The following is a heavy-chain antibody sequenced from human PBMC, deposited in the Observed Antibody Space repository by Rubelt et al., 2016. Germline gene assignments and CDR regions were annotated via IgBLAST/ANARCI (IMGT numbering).Heavy chain of an antibody. CDR2: INHGGST. Sequence: QVQLVESGGGLVKPGGSLRLSCAASGFTFSDYYMSWIRQPPGRGLEWIGEINHGGSTNYNPSLKSRVTISVDASQNQCSRKLSSVTAADTAVYYCARGHPSRRHMDVWGKGTTVTVSS. CDR3: ARGHPSRRHMDV. CDR1: GFTFSDYY. V-gene: IGHV4-34*01. J-gene: IGHJ6*03.